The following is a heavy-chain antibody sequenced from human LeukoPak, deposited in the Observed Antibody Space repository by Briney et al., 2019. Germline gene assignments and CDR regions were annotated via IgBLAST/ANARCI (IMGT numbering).Heavy chain of an antibody. J-gene: IGHJ4*02. CDR3: ARXGYCSGGSCYSFDY. Sequence: ASVKVSCKTSGYTFTNYDITWVRQAPGQGLEWMGLISAYNGNTNYAQKFQGRVTMTRDMSTSADYMELSSLKSEDTAVYYGARXGYCSGGSCYSFDYWGQGTLVTVSS. CDR1: GYTFTNYD. D-gene: IGHD2-15*01. CDR2: ISAYNGNT. V-gene: IGHV1-18*01.